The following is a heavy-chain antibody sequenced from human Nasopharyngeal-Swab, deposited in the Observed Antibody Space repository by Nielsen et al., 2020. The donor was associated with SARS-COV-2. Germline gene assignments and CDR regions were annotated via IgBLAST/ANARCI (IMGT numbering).Heavy chain of an antibody. D-gene: IGHD4-17*01. CDR3: ARVHGDYDVYFDY. Sequence: SETLSLTCTVSGGSISSYYWGWIRQPPGKGLEWIGSIYYSGSTYYSPSLKSRVTISVDTSKNQFSLKLSSVTAADTAVYYCARVHGDYDVYFDYWGQGTLVTVSS. J-gene: IGHJ4*02. CDR1: GGSISSYY. CDR2: IYYSGST. V-gene: IGHV4-39*01.